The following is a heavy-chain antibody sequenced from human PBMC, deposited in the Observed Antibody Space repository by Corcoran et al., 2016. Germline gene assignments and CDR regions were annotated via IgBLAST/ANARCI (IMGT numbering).Heavy chain of an antibody. J-gene: IGHJ3*02. CDR1: GGSISSYY. D-gene: IGHD2-15*01. CDR3: ARYGSTGGKGYAFDI. Sequence: QVQLQESGPGLVKPSETLSLTCTVSGGSISSYYWSWIRQPPGKGLEWIGYIYYSGSTNYNPSLKSRVTISVDTSKNQFSLKLSSVTAADTAVYYCARYGSTGGKGYAFDIWGQGTMVTVSS. V-gene: IGHV4-59*01. CDR2: IYYSGST.